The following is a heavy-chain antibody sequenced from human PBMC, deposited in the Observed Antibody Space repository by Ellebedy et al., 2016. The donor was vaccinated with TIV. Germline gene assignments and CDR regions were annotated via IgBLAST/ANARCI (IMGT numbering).Heavy chain of an antibody. CDR3: ARSYCSGGKCYYSMDV. Sequence: PGGSLRLSCAASGFTFDDYGMSWVRQAPGKGLVWVARISGDASGTNHADSVKGRFTISRDNAKDTVYLQMHSLRVEDTAVYYCARSYCSGGKCYYSMDVWGQGTTVTVSS. J-gene: IGHJ6*03. CDR1: GFTFDDYG. CDR2: ISGDASGT. V-gene: IGHV3-74*01. D-gene: IGHD2-15*01.